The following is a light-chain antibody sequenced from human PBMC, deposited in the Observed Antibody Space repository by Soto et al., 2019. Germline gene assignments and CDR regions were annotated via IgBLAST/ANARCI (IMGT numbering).Light chain of an antibody. CDR2: GAS. J-gene: IGKJ5*01. CDR1: QSISSNY. CDR3: MQGSHWPPIT. V-gene: IGKV3D-20*02. Sequence: EIVLTQSPATLSLSPGERATLSCRASQSISSNYLAWYQQKPGQAPRLLIYGASSRATDIPDRFTGSRSGTDFTLTISSLQSEDFAIYYCMQGSHWPPITFGQGTRLEIK.